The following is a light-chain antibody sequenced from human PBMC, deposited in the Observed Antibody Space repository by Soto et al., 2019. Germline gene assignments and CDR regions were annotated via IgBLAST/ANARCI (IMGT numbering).Light chain of an antibody. V-gene: IGLV2-14*01. Sequence: QSVLAQPASVSGSPGQSITISCTGTSSDIGGHHFVSWYQQQSGKAPKLVIYEVTDRPSGVSDRFSGSKSGNTASLTISGLQPEDEADYYCSSYTSSSLYVFGNATKLTV. CDR1: SSDIGGHHF. J-gene: IGLJ1*01. CDR3: SSYTSSSLYV. CDR2: EVT.